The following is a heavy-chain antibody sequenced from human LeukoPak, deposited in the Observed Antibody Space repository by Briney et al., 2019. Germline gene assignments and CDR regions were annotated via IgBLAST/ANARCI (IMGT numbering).Heavy chain of an antibody. J-gene: IGHJ3*02. D-gene: IGHD3-16*01. V-gene: IGHV1-2*02. CDR1: GYTFTGYY. CDR3: AREHGGWTARGAFDI. CDR2: ISPNSGGT. Sequence: ASVKVSCKASGYTFTGYYMHWVRQAPGQGLEWMGWISPNSGGTNYAQKFQGRVTMTRDTSISTAYMELSRLRSDDTAVYYCAREHGGWTARGAFDIWGQGTMVTVSS.